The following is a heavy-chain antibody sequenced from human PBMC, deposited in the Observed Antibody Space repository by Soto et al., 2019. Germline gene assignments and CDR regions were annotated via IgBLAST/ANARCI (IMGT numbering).Heavy chain of an antibody. V-gene: IGHV3-30-3*01. CDR3: ARQRDYGSGSFYYYYGMDV. CDR1: GFTFTNYA. CDR2: ISYDGSNK. J-gene: IGHJ6*02. D-gene: IGHD3-10*01. Sequence: GGSLRLSCAASGFTFTNYAIHWVRQAPGKGLEWVAAISYDGSNKYYADSVKGRFTISRDISKNTLYLHLQMNSLRAEDTSVYYCARQRDYGSGSFYYYYGMDVWGQGTTVTVSS.